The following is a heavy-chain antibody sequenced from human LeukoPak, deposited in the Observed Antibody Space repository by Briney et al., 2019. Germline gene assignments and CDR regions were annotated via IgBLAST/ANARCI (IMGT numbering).Heavy chain of an antibody. CDR2: ISGSGGST. D-gene: IGHD3-10*01. V-gene: IGHV3-23*01. J-gene: IGHJ4*02. CDR3: ARVRGQGEFDY. Sequence: GGSLRLSCGASGFTFSRHAMHWVRQAPGKGLEWVSAISGSGGSTYYADSVKGRFTISRDNSKNTLYLQMNSLRAEDTAVYYCARVRGQGEFDYWGQGTLVTVSS. CDR1: GFTFSRHA.